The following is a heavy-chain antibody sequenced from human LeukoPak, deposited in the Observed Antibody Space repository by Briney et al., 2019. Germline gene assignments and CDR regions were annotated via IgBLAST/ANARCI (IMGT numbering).Heavy chain of an antibody. CDR2: IKSKTDGGTT. Sequence: GGSLRLSCAASGFTFSNAWMSWVRQAPGKGLEWVGRIKSKTDGGTTDYAAPVTGRFTISRDDSKNTLYLQMNSLKTEDTAVYYCTTDLLQMAAAGETPFDYWGQGTLVTVSS. D-gene: IGHD6-13*01. CDR3: TTDLLQMAAAGETPFDY. V-gene: IGHV3-15*01. J-gene: IGHJ4*02. CDR1: GFTFSNAW.